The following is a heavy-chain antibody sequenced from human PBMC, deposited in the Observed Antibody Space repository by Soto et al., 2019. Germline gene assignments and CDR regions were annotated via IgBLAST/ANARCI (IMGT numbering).Heavy chain of an antibody. CDR3: ARSASTAMVWDI. CDR2: IYYSGST. Sequence: SETLSLTCTVSGGSISSGGYYWSWIRQHPGKGLEWIGYIYYSGSTYYNPSLKSRVTISVDTSKNQFSLKLSSVTAADTAVYYCARSASTAMVWDIWGQGTLVTVSS. J-gene: IGHJ4*02. V-gene: IGHV4-31*03. CDR1: GGSISSGGYY. D-gene: IGHD5-18*01.